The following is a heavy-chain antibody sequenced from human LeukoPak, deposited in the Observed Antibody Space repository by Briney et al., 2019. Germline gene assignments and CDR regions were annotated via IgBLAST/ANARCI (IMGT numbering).Heavy chain of an antibody. D-gene: IGHD6-19*01. J-gene: IGHJ4*02. CDR1: GYTFTSYY. V-gene: IGHV1-46*01. Sequence: ASVKVSCKASGYTFTSYYMHWVRQAPGQGLEWMGIINPSGGSTSYAQKFQGRVTMTRETSTSTVYMELSSLRSEDTAVYYCARDRKLSSGWSEFDYWGQGTLVTVSS. CDR2: INPSGGST. CDR3: ARDRKLSSGWSEFDY.